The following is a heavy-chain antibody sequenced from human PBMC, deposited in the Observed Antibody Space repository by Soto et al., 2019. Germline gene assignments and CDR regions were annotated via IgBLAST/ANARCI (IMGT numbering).Heavy chain of an antibody. V-gene: IGHV3-64*01. J-gene: IGHJ3*02. Sequence: GGSLRLSCAASGFTFSSYAMHWVRQAPGKGLEYVSAISSNGGSTYYANSVKGRFTISRDNSKNTLYLQMGSLRAEDMAVYYCARVPRSHAFDIWGQGTMVTV. CDR2: ISSNGGST. CDR3: ARVPRSHAFDI. CDR1: GFTFSSYA.